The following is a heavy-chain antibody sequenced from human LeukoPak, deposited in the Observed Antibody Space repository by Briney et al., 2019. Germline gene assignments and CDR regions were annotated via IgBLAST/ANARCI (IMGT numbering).Heavy chain of an antibody. CDR3: ARLVGYSGSPGYWYFDL. Sequence: GESLKISCKGFGYSFTTYWIGWVRQMPGKGLEWMGIIYPGDSDTRYSPSFQGQVTISADKSISTAYLQWSSLKASDTAMYYCARLVGYSGSPGYWYFDLWGRGTLVTVSS. CDR1: GYSFTTYW. D-gene: IGHD1-26*01. V-gene: IGHV5-51*01. J-gene: IGHJ2*01. CDR2: IYPGDSDT.